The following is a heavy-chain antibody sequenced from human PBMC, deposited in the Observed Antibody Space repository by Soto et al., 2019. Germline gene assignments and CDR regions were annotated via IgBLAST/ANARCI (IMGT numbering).Heavy chain of an antibody. V-gene: IGHV1-69*06. D-gene: IGHD4-17*01. Sequence: SVKVSCKASGGTFSSYAISWVRQAPGQGLEWMGGIIPFFGTANYAQKIEGRVTITADKSTSTAYMELSSLRSEGTAVYYCASVVTTVLNYYYYSGMDVWAQGTTVDVSS. CDR1: GGTFSSYA. CDR2: IIPFFGTA. J-gene: IGHJ6*02. CDR3: ASVVTTVLNYYYYSGMDV.